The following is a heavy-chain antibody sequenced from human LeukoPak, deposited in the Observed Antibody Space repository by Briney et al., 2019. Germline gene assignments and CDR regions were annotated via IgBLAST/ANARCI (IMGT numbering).Heavy chain of an antibody. Sequence: GGSLRLSCAASGFTFSNYAMNWVRQAPGKGLEWVGRIKSKTDGGTTDYAAPVKGRFTISRDDSKNTLYLQMNSLKTEDTAVYYCTGQYGNWPHDYWGQGTLVTVSS. CDR2: IKSKTDGGTT. D-gene: IGHD1-26*01. CDR3: TGQYGNWPHDY. J-gene: IGHJ4*02. V-gene: IGHV3-15*07. CDR1: GFTFSNYA.